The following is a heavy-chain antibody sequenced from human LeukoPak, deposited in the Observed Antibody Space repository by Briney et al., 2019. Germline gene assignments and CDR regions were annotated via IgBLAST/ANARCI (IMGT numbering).Heavy chain of an antibody. CDR3: AKDRVSPGFNLFDP. D-gene: IGHD2/OR15-2a*01. Sequence: GGSLRLSRAASGFTFSSYAMNWVRQAPGKGLDWVSAINGRGDNTYYADSVKGRFTISRDNSKSTLFLQMNSLRAEDTAIYYCAKDRVSPGFNLFDPWGQGTLVTVSS. CDR2: INGRGDNT. V-gene: IGHV3-23*01. J-gene: IGHJ5*02. CDR1: GFTFSSYA.